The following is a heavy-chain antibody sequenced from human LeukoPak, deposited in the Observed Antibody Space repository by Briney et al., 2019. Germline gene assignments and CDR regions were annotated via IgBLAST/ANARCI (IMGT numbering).Heavy chain of an antibody. J-gene: IGHJ3*02. D-gene: IGHD2-2*01. Sequence: SETLSLTCTVSGGSISSYYWSWIRQPPGKGLEWIGYIYYSGSTNYNPSLKSRVTISVDTSKNQFSLSLISVTAVDTAVYYCARARRVVPAALGAFDIWGQGTMVSVSS. CDR3: ARARRVVPAALGAFDI. CDR2: IYYSGST. V-gene: IGHV4-59*01. CDR1: GGSISSYY.